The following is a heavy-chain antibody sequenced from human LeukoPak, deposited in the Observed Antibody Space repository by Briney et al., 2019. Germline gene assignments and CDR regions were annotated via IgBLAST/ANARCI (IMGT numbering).Heavy chain of an antibody. CDR3: ARDHSNYEFDH. V-gene: IGHV1-3*01. CDR1: GYTFSSYD. CDR2: INAGNGNT. J-gene: IGHJ4*02. Sequence: ASVKVSCKASGYTFSSYDIHWVRQAPGQRLEWMGWINAGNGNTKYLQKFQGRITITRDTSASTAYMELSSLRSGDTAVYYCARDHSNYEFDHWGQGTLVTVSS. D-gene: IGHD4-11*01.